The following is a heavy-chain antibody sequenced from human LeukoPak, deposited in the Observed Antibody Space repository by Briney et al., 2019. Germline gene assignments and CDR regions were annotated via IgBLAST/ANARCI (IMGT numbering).Heavy chain of an antibody. CDR3: VREDTPATANY. D-gene: IGHD2-21*02. CDR1: GFNFANHA. V-gene: IGHV3-23*01. CDR2: ISGGGDIT. Sequence: GGSLRLSCAASGFNFANHAMSWVRQTPGKGLEWVSAISGGGDITYYADSVTGRFTISRDNSKDTLFLQMHSLRPGDTAVYYCVREDTPATANYWGQGTLVTISS. J-gene: IGHJ4*02.